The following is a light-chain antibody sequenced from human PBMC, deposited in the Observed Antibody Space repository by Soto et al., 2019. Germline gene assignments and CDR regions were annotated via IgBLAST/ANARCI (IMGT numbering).Light chain of an antibody. CDR3: QQSYSLYT. CDR1: QSISSY. J-gene: IGKJ2*01. Sequence: DIQMTQSPSSLSASAGDRVTITCRASQSISSYLNWYQQKPGKAPKLLIYAASSLQSGVPSRFSGSGSGTDFTLTISSLQPDDFATYYCQQSYSLYTFGQGTKLEIK. CDR2: AAS. V-gene: IGKV1-39*01.